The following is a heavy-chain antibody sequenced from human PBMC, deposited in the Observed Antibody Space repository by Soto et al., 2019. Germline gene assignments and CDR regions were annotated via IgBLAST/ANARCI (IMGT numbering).Heavy chain of an antibody. Sequence: QVQLQESGPGLVKPSQTLSLTCTVSGGSIDSDGSYWSWIRQSPGEGLGWLGYIYYSGTTYYNPSLKSRVSISPDTSKNQFSLKLSSVTAADTAIYYCAGGHCFSSSCSYLDLWGRGTLVTVSS. CDR1: GGSIDSDGSY. CDR2: IYYSGTT. V-gene: IGHV4-31*03. CDR3: AGGHCFSSSCSYLDL. J-gene: IGHJ2*01. D-gene: IGHD2-2*01.